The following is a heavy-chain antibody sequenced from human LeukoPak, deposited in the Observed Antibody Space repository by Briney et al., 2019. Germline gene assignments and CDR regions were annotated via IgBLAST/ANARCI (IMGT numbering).Heavy chain of an antibody. CDR1: GFIFSNYW. Sequence: GRSLRLSCAASGFIFSNYWMSWVRQAPGKGPEWVANIKQDGSEKNYVDSVKGRFTISRDNAKHSLYLQMNSLRAEDSAVYYCARDMPFGGYWGQGTLVTVSS. CDR2: IKQDGSEK. D-gene: IGHD3-16*01. J-gene: IGHJ4*02. CDR3: ARDMPFGGY. V-gene: IGHV3-7*03.